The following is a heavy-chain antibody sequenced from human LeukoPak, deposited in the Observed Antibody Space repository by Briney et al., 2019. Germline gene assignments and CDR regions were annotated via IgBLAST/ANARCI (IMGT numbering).Heavy chain of an antibody. CDR1: GFTFNNFG. D-gene: IGHD2-2*01. Sequence: GGSLRLSCAASGFTFNNFGMHWVRQAPGKGLEWVTFIQYDGINKYYADSVKGRFTVSRDNSKHTLSLQMNSLRAEDTAVYYCAKDIVVVPAASADAFDIWGQGTMVTVSS. CDR3: AKDIVVVPAASADAFDI. CDR2: IQYDGINK. J-gene: IGHJ3*02. V-gene: IGHV3-30*02.